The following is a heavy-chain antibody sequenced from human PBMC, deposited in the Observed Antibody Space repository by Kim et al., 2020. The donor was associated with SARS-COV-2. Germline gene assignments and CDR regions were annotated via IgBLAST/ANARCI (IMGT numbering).Heavy chain of an antibody. V-gene: IGHV1-46*01. J-gene: IGHJ3*02. Sequence: QGRVTMTRDTSTSTVYMELSSLRSEDTAVYYCARDWGIAATGRESDAFDIWGQGTMVTVSS. D-gene: IGHD6-13*01. CDR3: ARDWGIAATGRESDAFDI.